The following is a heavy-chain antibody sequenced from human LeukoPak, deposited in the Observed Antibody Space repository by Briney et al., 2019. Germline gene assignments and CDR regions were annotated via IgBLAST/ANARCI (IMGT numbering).Heavy chain of an antibody. CDR2: IYYSGSP. Sequence: SETLSLTCTVSGGSISSSSYSWGWIRQPPGKALEWIGSIYYSGSPYYNPSLKSRVTISVDTSKNQFSLKLSSVTVADTAVYYCARVPVNIWENWFDPWGQGTLVTVSS. J-gene: IGHJ5*02. CDR1: GGSISSSSYS. V-gene: IGHV4-39*07. CDR3: ARVPVNIWENWFDP. D-gene: IGHD1-26*01.